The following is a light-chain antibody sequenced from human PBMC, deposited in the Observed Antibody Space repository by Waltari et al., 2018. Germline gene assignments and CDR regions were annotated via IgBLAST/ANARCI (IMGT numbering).Light chain of an antibody. CDR1: QSLLHSNGYNY. Sequence: DFVMTQSPLYLSVTPGEPASISCRSSQSLLHSNGYNYLDWYLQKPGQSPQVLIYLGSNRASGVPDRFSGSGSGTDFTLNISRVEAEDVGVYYCMQILQPARTFGQGTRLEIK. J-gene: IGKJ2*01. CDR3: MQILQPART. V-gene: IGKV2-28*01. CDR2: LGS.